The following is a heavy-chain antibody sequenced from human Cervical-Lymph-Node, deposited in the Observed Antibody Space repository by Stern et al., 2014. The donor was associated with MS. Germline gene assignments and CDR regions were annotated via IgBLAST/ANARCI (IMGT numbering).Heavy chain of an antibody. CDR2: ICYSGNT. V-gene: IGHV4-59*01. D-gene: IGHD5-24*01. CDR1: GGSISTYC. CDR3: ARVRRNGYNYYFDN. J-gene: IGHJ4*02. Sequence: QVQLQESGPGLVKPSETLSLKCTVSGGSISTYCWTWIRQPPGKGLEWIGYICYSGNTNYNPSLKSRVSMSIDTPNNQFSLKLSSVAAADTAVYYCARVRRNGYNYYFDNWGQGTLVTVSS.